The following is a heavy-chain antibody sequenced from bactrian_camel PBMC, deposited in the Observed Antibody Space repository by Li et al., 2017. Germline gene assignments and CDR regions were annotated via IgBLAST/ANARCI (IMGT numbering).Heavy chain of an antibody. J-gene: IGHJ4*01. D-gene: IGHD1*01. V-gene: IGHV3S40*01. CDR1: GYTYSRAC. CDR2: IYTGDHST. Sequence: EVQLVESGGGSVQAGGSLRLSCAVSGYTYSRACMGWIRQAPEKGPEGVAAIYTGDHSTWYADSVKGRYTITYDMAKNVVYLQIDSLKPDDTGMYYCAADLCVGDLGPVAAGLSGLPGEYVYWGQGTQVTVS. CDR3: AADLCVGDLGPVAAGLSGLPGEYVY.